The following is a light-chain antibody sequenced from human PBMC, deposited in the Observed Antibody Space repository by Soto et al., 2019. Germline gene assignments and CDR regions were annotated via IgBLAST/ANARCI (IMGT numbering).Light chain of an antibody. V-gene: IGKV1-5*01. CDR1: QYISNW. Sequence: DIQMTHSPSALSASVGDRFIITCRASQYISNWVAWYQQKPGKAPKLLIYDASTLESGVPSRFTGSSSGTEFTLTISSLQPDDFATYYCQQYNSFSGTFGGGTKVEIK. J-gene: IGKJ4*01. CDR3: QQYNSFSGT. CDR2: DAS.